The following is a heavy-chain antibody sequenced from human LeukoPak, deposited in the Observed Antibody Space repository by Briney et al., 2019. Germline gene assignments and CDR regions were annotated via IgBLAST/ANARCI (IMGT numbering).Heavy chain of an antibody. CDR1: GFTFSSYS. Sequence: GGSLRLSCAASGFTFSSYSMNWVRQAPGKGREWVSSISSSSSYIYYADSVKGRFTVSRDNAKNSLYLQMNSLRAEDTAVYYCARADSSGYYLTYYYYYMDVWGKGTTVTVSS. V-gene: IGHV3-21*01. CDR3: ARADSSGYYLTYYYYYMDV. J-gene: IGHJ6*03. CDR2: ISSSSSYI. D-gene: IGHD3-22*01.